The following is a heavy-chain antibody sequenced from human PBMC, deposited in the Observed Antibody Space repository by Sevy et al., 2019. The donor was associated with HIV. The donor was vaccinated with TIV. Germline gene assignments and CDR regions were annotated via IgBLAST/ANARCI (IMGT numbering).Heavy chain of an antibody. J-gene: IGHJ4*02. CDR3: TRCSGSQSIFDY. CDR2: FKSKIHGGTT. Sequence: GVSLRLSCTASGFIFGDYGMSWVRQAPGKGLEWIAFFKSKIHGGTTENAASVKGRFTISRDDSKNIVYLQMSNLKTEDTAVYYCTRCSGSQSIFDYWGQGTLVTVSS. CDR1: GFIFGDYG. D-gene: IGHD2-15*01. V-gene: IGHV3-49*04.